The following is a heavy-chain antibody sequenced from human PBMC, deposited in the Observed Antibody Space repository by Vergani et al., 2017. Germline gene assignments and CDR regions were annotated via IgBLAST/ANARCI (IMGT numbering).Heavy chain of an antibody. J-gene: IGHJ4*02. Sequence: QVQLQESGPGLVKPSQTLSLTCTVSGGSISSYYWSWIRQPPGKGLEWIGEINHSGSTNYNPSLKSRVTISVDTSKNQFSLKLSSVTAADTAVYYCARVSFGDIVVVPPQFDYWGQGTLVTVSS. V-gene: IGHV4-34*09. CDR1: GGSISSYY. D-gene: IGHD2-2*01. CDR3: ARVSFGDIVVVPPQFDY. CDR2: INHSGST.